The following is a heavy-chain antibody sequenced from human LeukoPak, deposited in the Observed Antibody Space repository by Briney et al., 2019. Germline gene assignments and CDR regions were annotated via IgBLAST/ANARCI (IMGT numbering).Heavy chain of an antibody. D-gene: IGHD2-15*01. Sequence: GGSLRLSCATSGFIFSNYDMHWVRQAPGKGLEWMAFIRYDGTNKNYADSVQGRFTISRDNVKKSLFLQMNSLRAEDTAVYYCARGPSLGYCSGDSCYSWDLWGQGTLVTVSS. CDR1: GFIFSNYD. CDR3: ARGPSLGYCSGDSCYSWDL. CDR2: IRYDGTNK. J-gene: IGHJ5*02. V-gene: IGHV3-30*02.